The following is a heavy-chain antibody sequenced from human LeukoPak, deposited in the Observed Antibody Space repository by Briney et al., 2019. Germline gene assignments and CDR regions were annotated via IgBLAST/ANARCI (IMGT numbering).Heavy chain of an antibody. CDR1: GFTFRNYW. D-gene: IGHD5-24*01. J-gene: IGHJ4*02. CDR2: IKQDGSEI. V-gene: IGHV3-7*01. Sequence: GGSLRLSCAASGFTFRNYWMSWVRQAPGKGLEWVANIKQDGSEIYYVDSVKGRFTISRDNAKNSLYLQMNSLRAEDTAVYYCARGVREMATPQGYWGQGTLVTVSS. CDR3: ARGVREMATPQGY.